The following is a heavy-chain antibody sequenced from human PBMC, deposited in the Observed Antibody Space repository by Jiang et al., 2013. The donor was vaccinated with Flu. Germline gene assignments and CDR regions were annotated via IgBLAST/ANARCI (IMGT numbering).Heavy chain of an antibody. Sequence: GPGLVKPSQTLSLTCAISGDSVSSNSAAWNWIRQSPSRGLEWLGRTYYRSKWYNDYAVSVKSRITINPDTSKNQFSLQLNSVTPEDTAVYYCARAFGELLSPSYYYYGMDVWGQGTTVTVSS. J-gene: IGHJ6*02. D-gene: IGHD3-10*01. CDR1: GDSVSSNSAA. V-gene: IGHV6-1*01. CDR3: ARAFGELLSPSYYYYGMDV. CDR2: TYYRSKWYN.